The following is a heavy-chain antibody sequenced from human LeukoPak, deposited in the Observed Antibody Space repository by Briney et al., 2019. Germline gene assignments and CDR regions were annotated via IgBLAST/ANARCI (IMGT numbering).Heavy chain of an antibody. CDR2: IDHENGEE. CDR3: ATEGDYSLDY. CDR1: GYSLSELL. D-gene: IGHD2-15*01. V-gene: IGHV1-24*01. J-gene: IGHJ4*02. Sequence: ASVKVSCKVSGYSLSELLIHWVRQPLGKGLEWMAGIDHENGEEVSAQNFQRRVTVAKDTSTDTAYMELSGLKSDDSAIYYCATEGDYSLDYWGQGTLVIVSS.